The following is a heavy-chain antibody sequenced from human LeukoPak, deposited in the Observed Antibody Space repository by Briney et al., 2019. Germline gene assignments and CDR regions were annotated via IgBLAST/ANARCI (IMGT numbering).Heavy chain of an antibody. CDR3: ARERILTGYSSFDY. Sequence: ASVKVSCKASGYTFTSYGISWVRQAPGQGLEWMGWISAYNGNTNYAQKLQGRVTMTTDTSTSTAYMELRSLRSDDTAVYYCARERILTGYSSFDYWGQGTRVTISS. CDR1: GYTFTSYG. D-gene: IGHD3-9*01. J-gene: IGHJ4*02. V-gene: IGHV1-18*01. CDR2: ISAYNGNT.